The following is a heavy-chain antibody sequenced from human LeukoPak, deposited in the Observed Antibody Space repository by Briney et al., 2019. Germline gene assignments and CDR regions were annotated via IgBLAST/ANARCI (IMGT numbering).Heavy chain of an antibody. V-gene: IGHV4-30-4*01. D-gene: IGHD4-17*01. Sequence: SETLSLTCTVSGASITSGFYYWSWLRQSPGKGLEWIGYIYYSGTTYYSPSLKSRLTISLDTSKNHLFLKLTSVTAADTAIYYCARDNDDGDYVGWFDPWGQGTLVTVSS. J-gene: IGHJ5*02. CDR2: IYYSGTT. CDR3: ARDNDDGDYVGWFDP. CDR1: GASITSGFYY.